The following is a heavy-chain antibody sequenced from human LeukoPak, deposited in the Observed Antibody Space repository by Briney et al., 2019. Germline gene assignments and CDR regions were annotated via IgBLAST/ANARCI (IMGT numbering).Heavy chain of an antibody. CDR1: GFTFSSYE. V-gene: IGHV3-48*03. CDR3: AREEYSYGSENFDY. D-gene: IGHD5-18*01. J-gene: IGHJ4*02. CDR2: ISSSGSTI. Sequence: GGSLRLSCAASGFTFSSYEMNWVRQAPGKGREWVSYISSSGSTIYYADSVKGRFTISRDNAKNSLYLQMNSLRAEDTAVYYCAREEYSYGSENFDYWGQGTLVTVSS.